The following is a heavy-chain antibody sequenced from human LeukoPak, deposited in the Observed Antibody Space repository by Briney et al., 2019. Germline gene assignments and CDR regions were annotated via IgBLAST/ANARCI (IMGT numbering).Heavy chain of an antibody. CDR1: GYTFTSYG. CDR2: IGAYNGNT. CDR3: ARDQGVLWFGELGY. Sequence: HGASVKVSCKASGYTFTSYGISWVRQAPGQGLEWMGWIGAYNGNTNYAQKLQGRVTMTTDTSTSTAYMELRSLRSDDTAVYYCARDQGVLWFGELGYWGQGTLVTVSS. V-gene: IGHV1-18*01. D-gene: IGHD3-10*01. J-gene: IGHJ4*02.